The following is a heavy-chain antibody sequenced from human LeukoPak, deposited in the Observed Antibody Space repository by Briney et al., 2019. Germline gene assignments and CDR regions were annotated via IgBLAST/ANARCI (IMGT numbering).Heavy chain of an antibody. J-gene: IGHJ3*02. D-gene: IGHD6-13*01. V-gene: IGHV4-61*02. CDR3: ARVSSSWYLNDAFDI. CDR2: IYTSGST. Sequence: SQTLSLTCTVSGGSISSGGYYWSWIRQPAGKGLEWIGRIYTSGSTNYNPSLKSRVTMSVDTSKNQFSLKLSSVTAADTAVYYCARVSSSWYLNDAFDIWGQGTMVTVSS. CDR1: GGSISSGGYY.